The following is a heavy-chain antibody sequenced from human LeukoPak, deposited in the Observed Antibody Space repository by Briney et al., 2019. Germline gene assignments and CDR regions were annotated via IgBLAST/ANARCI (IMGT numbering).Heavy chain of an antibody. Sequence: PGGSLRLSCAVSGFTFSSYAMSWVRQAPGKGLEWVSAISGSGGSTYYADSVKGRFTISRDNSKNTLYLQMNSLRAEDTAVYYCAKGVGRYILAPFPFDYWGQGTLVTVSS. V-gene: IGHV3-23*01. CDR1: GFTFSSYA. CDR3: AKGVGRYILAPFPFDY. J-gene: IGHJ4*02. D-gene: IGHD3-16*02. CDR2: ISGSGGST.